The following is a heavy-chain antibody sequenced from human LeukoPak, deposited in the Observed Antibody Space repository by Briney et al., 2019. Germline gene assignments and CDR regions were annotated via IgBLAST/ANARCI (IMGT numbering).Heavy chain of an antibody. J-gene: IGHJ6*04. CDR2: ISSSGSTI. V-gene: IGHV3-11*04. D-gene: IGHD3-10*02. CDR1: GFTFSDYY. Sequence: GGSLRLSCAASGFTFSDYYMSWIRQAPGKGLEWVSYISSSGSTIYYADSVKGRFTISRDNSKSTLYIQMNSLRAEDTAVYYCAELGITMIGGVWGKGTTVTISS. CDR3: AELGITMIGGV.